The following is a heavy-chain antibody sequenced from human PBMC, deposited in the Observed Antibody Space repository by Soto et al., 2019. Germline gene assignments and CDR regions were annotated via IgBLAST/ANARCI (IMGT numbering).Heavy chain of an antibody. V-gene: IGHV3-66*01. Sequence: GGSLRLSCAASGFTVSSNYMSWVRQAPGKGLEWVSVIYSGGSTYYADSVKGRFTISRDNSKNTLYLQMNSLRAEDTAVYYCARDLGSSSSYYYYYMDVWSKGTTVTVSS. D-gene: IGHD6-6*01. J-gene: IGHJ6*03. CDR1: GFTVSSNY. CDR3: ARDLGSSSSYYYYYMDV. CDR2: IYSGGST.